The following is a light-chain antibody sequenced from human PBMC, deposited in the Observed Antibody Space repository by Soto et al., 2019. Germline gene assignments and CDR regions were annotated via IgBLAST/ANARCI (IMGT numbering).Light chain of an antibody. CDR1: RSYVGGYNF. CDR3: SSYTSISTYV. CDR2: DVT. J-gene: IGLJ1*01. V-gene: IGLV2-14*01. Sequence: SVLTPPASVSWAPRQSITLSRTRTRSYVGGYNFVSWYQQHPDKAPKLMIYDVTNRPSGVSNRFSGSKSGNTASLTISGLQAEDEADYYCSSYTSISTYVFGTGTKVTVL.